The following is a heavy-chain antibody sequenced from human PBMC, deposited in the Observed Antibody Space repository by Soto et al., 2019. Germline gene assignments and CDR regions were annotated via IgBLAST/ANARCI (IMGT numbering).Heavy chain of an antibody. J-gene: IGHJ4*02. Sequence: GASVKVSCKASGYTFSNYAMHWVRQAPGQNFEWMGYINAANGDTKYSQKFQGRVTITRDTSASTDFMELSSLRSDDTAVYYCARGHHSGSYLIDYWGQGALVTVSS. D-gene: IGHD3-10*01. V-gene: IGHV1-3*01. CDR1: GYTFSNYA. CDR3: ARGHHSGSYLIDY. CDR2: INAANGDT.